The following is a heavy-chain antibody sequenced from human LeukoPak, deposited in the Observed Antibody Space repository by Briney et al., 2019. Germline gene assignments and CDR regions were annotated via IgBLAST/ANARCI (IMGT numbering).Heavy chain of an antibody. J-gene: IGHJ6*02. CDR1: GGSISSYY. V-gene: IGHV4-59*01. D-gene: IGHD5-24*01. Sequence: SETLSLTCTVSGGSISSYYWSWIRQPPGKGLEWIGYIYYSGSTNYNPSLKSRVTISVDTSKNQFSLKLSSVTAADTAVYYCARLDGYNLYYYGMDVWGQGTTVTVS. CDR2: IYYSGST. CDR3: ARLDGYNLYYYGMDV.